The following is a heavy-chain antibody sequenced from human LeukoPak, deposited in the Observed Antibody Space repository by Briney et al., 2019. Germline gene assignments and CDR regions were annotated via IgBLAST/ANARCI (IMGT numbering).Heavy chain of an antibody. CDR1: GFTFSNYA. CDR2: ISYSGGST. J-gene: IGHJ6*02. D-gene: IGHD1/OR15-1a*01. Sequence: GGSLRLSCTATGFTFSNYAMSWVRQAPGKGLEWVSGISYSGGSTYYADSVKGQFTISRDNSKNTLYLQMNSLRAEDTAVYYCARETTQYYYYYGMDVWGQGTTVTVSS. CDR3: ARETTQYYYYYGMDV. V-gene: IGHV3-23*01.